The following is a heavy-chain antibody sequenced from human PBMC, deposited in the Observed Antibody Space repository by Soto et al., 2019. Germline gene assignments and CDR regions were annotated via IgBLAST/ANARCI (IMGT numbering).Heavy chain of an antibody. CDR2: ISGSGGST. CDR3: ASLYDCSSTSCYGAARQL. V-gene: IGHV3-23*01. CDR1: GFTFSSYA. Sequence: GSLRLSCAASGFTFSSYAMSWVRQAPGKGLEWVSAISGSGGSTYYADSVKGRFTISRDNSKNTLYLQMNSLRAEDTAVYYCASLYDCSSTSCYGAARQLWGQGTLVTVSS. J-gene: IGHJ4*02. D-gene: IGHD2-2*01.